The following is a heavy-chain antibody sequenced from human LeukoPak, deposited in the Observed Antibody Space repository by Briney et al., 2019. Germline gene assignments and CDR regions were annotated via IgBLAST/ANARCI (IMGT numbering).Heavy chain of an antibody. D-gene: IGHD3-22*01. V-gene: IGHV3-23*01. CDR3: AKSSYYDSSGYYREYYFDY. CDR2: VSGSGGST. CDR1: GFTFSSYA. J-gene: IGHJ4*02. Sequence: GGSLRLSCAASGFTFSSYAMSWVRQAPGKGLEWVSSVSGSGGSTYYADSVKGRFTISRDNSKSTLFLQMNSLRAEDTAVYYCAKSSYYDSSGYYREYYFDYWGQGALVTVSS.